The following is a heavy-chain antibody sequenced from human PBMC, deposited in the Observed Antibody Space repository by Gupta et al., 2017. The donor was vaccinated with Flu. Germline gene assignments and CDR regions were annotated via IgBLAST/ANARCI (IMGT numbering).Heavy chain of an antibody. CDR2: IYYSGYT. D-gene: IGHD2-15*01. CDR3: ARGYCSGGTCYSGGHNWFDP. Sequence: KGLEWIGHIYYSGYTYYNPSLKSRVTISVDTSKNQFSLKLSSMTAADTAVYYCARGYCSGGTCYSGGHNWFDPWGQGTLVTVSS. V-gene: IGHV4-31*02. J-gene: IGHJ5*02.